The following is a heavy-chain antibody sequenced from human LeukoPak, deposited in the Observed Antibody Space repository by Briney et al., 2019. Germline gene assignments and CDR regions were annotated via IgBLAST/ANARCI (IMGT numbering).Heavy chain of an antibody. J-gene: IGHJ4*02. V-gene: IGHV3-30-3*01. CDR2: ISYDGSNK. CDR1: GFTFSSYA. D-gene: IGHD1-1*01. Sequence: AGGSLRLSCAASGFTFSSYAMHWVRQAPGKGLEWVAVISYDGSNKYYADSVKGRFTISRDNSKNTLYLQMNSLRAEDTAVYYCARDGQGAGTTKYKVWYWGQGTLVTVSS. CDR3: ARDGQGAGTTKYKVWY.